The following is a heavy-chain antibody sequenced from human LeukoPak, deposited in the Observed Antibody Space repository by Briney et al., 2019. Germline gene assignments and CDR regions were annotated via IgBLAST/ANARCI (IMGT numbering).Heavy chain of an antibody. D-gene: IGHD2-2*01. V-gene: IGHV1-2*02. CDR2: ISPNSGVT. CDR3: ARVGVEGASCYDY. J-gene: IGHJ4*02. CDR1: GYTFTSYG. Sequence: ASVKVSCKASGYTFTSYGISWVRQAPGQGLEWMGWISPNSGVTNYAQKFQGRVTMTRDTSISTAYMELSSLRSDDTAVYYCARVGVEGASCYDYWGQGTLVTVSS.